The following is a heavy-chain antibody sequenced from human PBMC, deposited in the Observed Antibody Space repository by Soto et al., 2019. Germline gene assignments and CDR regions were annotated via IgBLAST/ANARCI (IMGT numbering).Heavy chain of an antibody. J-gene: IGHJ4*02. V-gene: IGHV3-48*03. CDR2: IDTRGSTI. D-gene: IGHD3-3*01. CDR1: GFTFSSFE. CDR3: ARDGTADFWSGHYTSFDY. Sequence: PGGSLRLSCAASGFTFSSFELNWVRQAPGKGLEWISYIDTRGSTIYYADSVKGRFTISRDNAKNSLYLQMNSLRAEDTAVYYCARDGTADFWSGHYTSFDYWGQGTLVTVS.